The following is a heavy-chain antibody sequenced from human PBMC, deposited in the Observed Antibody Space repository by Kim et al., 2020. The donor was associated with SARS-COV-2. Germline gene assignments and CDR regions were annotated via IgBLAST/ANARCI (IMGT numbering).Heavy chain of an antibody. CDR2: IWYDGSNK. V-gene: IGHV3-33*01. CDR1: GFTFSSYG. D-gene: IGHD2-15*01. Sequence: GGSLRLSCAASGFTFSSYGMHWVRQAPGKGLEWVAVIWYDGSNKYYADSVKGRFTISRDNSKNTLYLQMNSLRAEDTAVYYCARERVVARDAFDIWGQGTMVTVSS. CDR3: ARERVVARDAFDI. J-gene: IGHJ3*02.